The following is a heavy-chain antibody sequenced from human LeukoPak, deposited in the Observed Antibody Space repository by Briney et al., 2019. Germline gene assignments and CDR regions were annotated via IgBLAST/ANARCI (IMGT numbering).Heavy chain of an antibody. Sequence: GGSLRLSCATSGFTFSTYDMHWVRQAPGKGLEWVAHIRYDGLKKRYADSVRGRVTVSRDNSKNTPYLQMNSLRAEDTAVYYCAKDRETFSSYGYFDYWGQGTLVPVSS. V-gene: IGHV3-30*02. CDR3: AKDRETFSSYGYFDY. CDR1: GFTFSTYD. J-gene: IGHJ4*02. D-gene: IGHD2-21*01. CDR2: IRYDGLKK.